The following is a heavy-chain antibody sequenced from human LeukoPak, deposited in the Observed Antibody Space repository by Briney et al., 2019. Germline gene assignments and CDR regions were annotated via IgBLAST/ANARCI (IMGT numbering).Heavy chain of an antibody. V-gene: IGHV4-30-4*01. CDR2: LHYSGYT. D-gene: IGHD3-22*01. Sequence: SETLSLTCTVSGASISNGDFYWTWIRQPPGKGLEWIGYLHYSGYTYHNPSLKSRITTSIDTSKNQFSLKLSSVTAADTAVYYCARDFLYDTSGYDAFDIWGPGTMVTVSS. CDR3: ARDFLYDTSGYDAFDI. J-gene: IGHJ3*02. CDR1: GASISNGDFY.